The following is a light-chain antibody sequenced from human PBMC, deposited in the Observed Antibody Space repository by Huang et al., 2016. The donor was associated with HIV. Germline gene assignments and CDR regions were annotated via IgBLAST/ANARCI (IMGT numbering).Light chain of an antibody. J-gene: IGKJ1*01. V-gene: IGKV1-5*03. CDR2: APS. CDR3: QQYNNYPLA. CDR1: QTVSNW. Sequence: DIQMTQFPSSLSAFLGDRVTISCRASQTVSNWLAWYQQKPGKAPKLLIYAPSHLERGVPPRFSGSGSWTDFTLTINSLQPYDFATYYCQQYNNYPLAFGQGTKVEIK.